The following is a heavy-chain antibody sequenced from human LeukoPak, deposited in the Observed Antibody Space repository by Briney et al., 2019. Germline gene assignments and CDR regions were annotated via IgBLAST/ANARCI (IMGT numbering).Heavy chain of an antibody. Sequence: PGGSLRLSCAASGFTFDDYAMHWVRQAPGKGLEWVSGISWNSGSIGYADPVKGRFTISRDNAKNSLYLQMNSLRAEDTALYYCAKDYGYQLLSGTTLDYWGQGTLVTVSS. J-gene: IGHJ4*02. CDR1: GFTFDDYA. D-gene: IGHD2-2*01. CDR3: AKDYGYQLLSGTTLDY. CDR2: ISWNSGSI. V-gene: IGHV3-9*01.